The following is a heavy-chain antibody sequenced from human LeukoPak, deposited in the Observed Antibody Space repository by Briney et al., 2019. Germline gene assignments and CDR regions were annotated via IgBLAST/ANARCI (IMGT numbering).Heavy chain of an antibody. CDR1: GGSISSHY. J-gene: IGHJ4*02. CDR3: ARVGDTSGYFYYFDY. V-gene: IGHV4-59*08. Sequence: SETLSLTCTVSGGSISSHYWSWIRQPPGKGLEWVGYISYGGGTTYNPSLKRRVSMSIDTSKNQFSLRLSSVAAADTALYYCARVGDTSGYFYYFDYWGQGTLVTVSS. D-gene: IGHD3-22*01. CDR2: ISYGGGT.